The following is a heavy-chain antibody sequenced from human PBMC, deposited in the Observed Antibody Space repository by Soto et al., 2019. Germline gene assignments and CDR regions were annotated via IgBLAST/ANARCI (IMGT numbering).Heavy chain of an antibody. J-gene: IGHJ6*02. CDR2: INHSGST. V-gene: IGHV4-34*01. CDR3: ASQGGMDV. CDR1: GGSFSGYY. Sequence: QVQLQQWGAGLLKPSETLSLTCAVYGGSFSGYYWSWIRQPPGKGLEWIGEINHSGSTNYNPSLKSRVTISVDTYKNQFSLKLSSVTAADTAVYYCASQGGMDVWGQGTTVTVSS.